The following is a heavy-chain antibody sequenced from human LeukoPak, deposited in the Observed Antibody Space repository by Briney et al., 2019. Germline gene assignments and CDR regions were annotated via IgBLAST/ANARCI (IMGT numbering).Heavy chain of an antibody. Sequence: ASVKVSCKASGYTFTGYYMHWVRQAPGQGLEWMGWINPNSGGTNYAQKFQGRVTMTRDTSISTAYMRLRRLRYDATAVYYCARVLPAAQPFPRNYYYYYRDVWGKGTTVTVSS. D-gene: IGHD6-6*01. J-gene: IGHJ6*03. CDR3: ARVLPAAQPFPRNYYYYYRDV. V-gene: IGHV1-2*02. CDR2: INPNSGGT. CDR1: GYTFTGYY.